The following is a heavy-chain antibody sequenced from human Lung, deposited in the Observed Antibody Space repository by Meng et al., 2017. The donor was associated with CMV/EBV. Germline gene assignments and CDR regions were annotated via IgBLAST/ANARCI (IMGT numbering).Heavy chain of an antibody. V-gene: IGHV3-30*04. CDR1: GFTFNTYA. CDR3: VRDQGGESMIAVLIERFGMDV. CDR2: ISYDGSNK. J-gene: IGHJ6*02. D-gene: IGHD3-22*01. Sequence: SXKISXAASGFTFNTYAMHWVRQAPGKGLEWVAVISYDGSNKYTADSVQGRLTISRDNSKNNLYLQMNSLTVEDTAVYYCVRDQGGESMIAVLIERFGMDVWGRGTTVTVSS.